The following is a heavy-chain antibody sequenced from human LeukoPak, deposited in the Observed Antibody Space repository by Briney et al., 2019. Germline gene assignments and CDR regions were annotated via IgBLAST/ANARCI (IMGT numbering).Heavy chain of an antibody. CDR3: ARVISGSYYLPGAFDI. Sequence: SETLSLTCAVYGGSFSGYYWSWIRQPPGKGLEWIGEINHSGSTNYNPSLKSRVTMSVDTSKNQFSLKLSSVTAADTAVYYCARVISGSYYLPGAFDIWGQGTMVTVSS. J-gene: IGHJ3*02. CDR2: INHSGST. CDR1: GGSFSGYY. D-gene: IGHD1-26*01. V-gene: IGHV4-34*01.